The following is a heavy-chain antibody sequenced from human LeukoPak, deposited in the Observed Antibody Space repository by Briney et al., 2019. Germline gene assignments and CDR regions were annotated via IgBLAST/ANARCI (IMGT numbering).Heavy chain of an antibody. Sequence: PSETLSLTCTVSGGSISSYYWSWIRQPPGKGLEWIGYIYYSGSTNYNPSLKSRVTISVDTSKNQFSLKLSSVTAEDTAVYYCARVELSSSGWSLAFFDYWGQGTLVTVSS. CDR1: GGSISSYY. CDR2: IYYSGST. D-gene: IGHD6-19*01. CDR3: ARVELSSSGWSLAFFDY. V-gene: IGHV4-59*12. J-gene: IGHJ4*02.